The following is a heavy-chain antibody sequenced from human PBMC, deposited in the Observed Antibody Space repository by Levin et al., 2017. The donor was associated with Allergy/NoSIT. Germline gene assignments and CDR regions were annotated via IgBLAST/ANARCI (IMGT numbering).Heavy chain of an antibody. V-gene: IGHV3-48*03. CDR1: GFTFTNFE. D-gene: IGHD3-9*01. J-gene: IGHJ4*02. CDR3: ARQVSHHYSDPGYHFDN. Sequence: GGSLRLSCEASGFTFTNFEMNWVRQAPGRGLEWISYINLRGTTMYYADSVRGRFTISRDNSKDSVFLRMDSLTAEDTGIYYCARQVSHHYSDPGYHFDNWGQGTLVTVSS. CDR2: INLRGTTM.